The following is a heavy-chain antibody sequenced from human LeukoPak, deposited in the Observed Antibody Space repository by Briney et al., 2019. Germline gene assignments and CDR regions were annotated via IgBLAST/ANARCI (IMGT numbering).Heavy chain of an antibody. J-gene: IGHJ4*02. CDR1: GGTFSSYA. D-gene: IGHD6-19*01. Sequence: SVKVSCKASGGTFSSYAISWVRQAPGQGLEWMGGIISIFGTANYAQKFQGRVTITADKSTSTAHMELSSLRSEDTAVYYCARMSSGWDDYWGQGTLVTVSS. CDR2: IISIFGTA. CDR3: ARMSSGWDDY. V-gene: IGHV1-69*06.